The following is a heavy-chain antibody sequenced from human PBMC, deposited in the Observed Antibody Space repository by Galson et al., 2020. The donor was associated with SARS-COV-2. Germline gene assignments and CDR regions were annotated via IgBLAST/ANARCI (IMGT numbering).Heavy chain of an antibody. CDR3: ARELAVWGDAFDI. D-gene: IGHD6-19*01. J-gene: IGHJ3*02. CDR1: GFTFSSYA. CDR2: ISYDGSNK. V-gene: IGHV3-30-3*01. Sequence: GESLKISCAASGFTFSSYAMHWVRQAPGKGLEWVAVISYDGSNKYYADSVKGRFTISRDNSKNTLYLQMNSLRAEDTAVYYCARELAVWGDAFDIWGQGTMVTVSS.